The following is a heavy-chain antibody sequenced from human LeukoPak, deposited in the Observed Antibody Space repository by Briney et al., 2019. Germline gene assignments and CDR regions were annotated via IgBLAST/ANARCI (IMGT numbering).Heavy chain of an antibody. D-gene: IGHD3-3*01. CDR2: IYYTGST. J-gene: IGHJ4*02. Sequence: PSETLSLTCTVSGGSISSYYWTWIRQPPGKGLEWIGYIYYTGSTSYNPSLKSRVTISIDTSKNQFSLKLSSVTAADPAVYYCARGSGYSSNLDYWGQGTLVTVSS. CDR3: ARGSGYSSNLDY. CDR1: GGSISSYY. V-gene: IGHV4-59*01.